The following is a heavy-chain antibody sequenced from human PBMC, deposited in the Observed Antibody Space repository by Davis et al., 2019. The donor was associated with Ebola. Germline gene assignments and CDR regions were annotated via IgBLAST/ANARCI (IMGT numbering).Heavy chain of an antibody. Sequence: SLRLSCAASGFTFSSYWMSWVRQAPGKGLEWVAVISYDGSNKYYADSVKGRFTISRDNAKNSLYLQMNSLRAEDTAVYYCAKDKLRFERYYGMDVWGQGTTVTVSS. CDR2: ISYDGSNK. CDR1: GFTFSSYW. D-gene: IGHD1-7*01. V-gene: IGHV3-30*18. CDR3: AKDKLRFERYYGMDV. J-gene: IGHJ6*02.